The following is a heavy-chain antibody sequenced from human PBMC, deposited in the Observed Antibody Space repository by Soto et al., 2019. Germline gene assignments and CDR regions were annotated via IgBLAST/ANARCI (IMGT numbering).Heavy chain of an antibody. D-gene: IGHD1-1*01. CDR2: IYRDGSR. CDR3: VRDEGNNDSSAAFY. J-gene: IGHJ4*02. Sequence: GGSLRLSCAASGFTFSSYSMNWVRQAPGKGLEWVSVIYRDGSRYYADSVKARFTISRDISRNTLFLQMDSLRVEDTAMYFCVRDEGNNDSSAAFYWGQGTRVTVSS. CDR1: GFTFSSYS. V-gene: IGHV3-66*01.